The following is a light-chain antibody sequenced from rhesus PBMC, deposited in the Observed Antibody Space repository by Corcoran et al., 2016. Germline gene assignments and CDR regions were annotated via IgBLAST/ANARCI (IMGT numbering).Light chain of an antibody. CDR2: ASS. Sequence: DIQMTQSPSSLSASVGDRVTVTCRASQGIKKELSWYQQKPGKAPTLLIYASSTLQSGVSSRFSGSGSGTDCTLTISSLQPEDVATYYCLQDYTAPLTFGGGTKVEIK. CDR3: LQDYTAPLT. J-gene: IGKJ4*01. CDR1: QGIKKE. V-gene: IGKV1-94*01.